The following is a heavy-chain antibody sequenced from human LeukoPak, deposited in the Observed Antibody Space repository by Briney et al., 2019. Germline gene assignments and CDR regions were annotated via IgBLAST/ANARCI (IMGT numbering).Heavy chain of an antibody. D-gene: IGHD5-18*01. CDR3: ARTNLAVDTAMVNWFDP. J-gene: IGHJ5*02. CDR1: GGTFSSYA. Sequence: ASVKVSCKAYGGTFSSYAISWVRQAPGQGLEWMGGIIPIFGTANYAQKFQGRVTITTDESTSTAYMELSSLRSEDTAVYYCARTNLAVDTAMVNWFDPWGQGTLVTVSS. V-gene: IGHV1-69*05. CDR2: IIPIFGTA.